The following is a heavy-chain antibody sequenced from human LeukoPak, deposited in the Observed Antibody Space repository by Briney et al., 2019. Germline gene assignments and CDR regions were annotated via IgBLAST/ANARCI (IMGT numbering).Heavy chain of an antibody. CDR3: ASYGGKSNDAFDI. Sequence: GESLKISCKGSGYSFTSYWIGWVRQLPGKGLEWMGIIYPGDSDTRYSPSFQGQVTISADRSISTAYLQWSSLKASDTAMYYCASYGGKSNDAFDIWGQGTMVTVSS. CDR2: IYPGDSDT. J-gene: IGHJ3*02. CDR1: GYSFTSYW. D-gene: IGHD4-23*01. V-gene: IGHV5-51*01.